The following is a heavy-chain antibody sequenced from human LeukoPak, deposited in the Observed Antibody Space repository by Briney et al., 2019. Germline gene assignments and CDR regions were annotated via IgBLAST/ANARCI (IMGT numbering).Heavy chain of an antibody. Sequence: GGSLRLSSAASGFRFSDYYMSWIRQAPGKGLEWISYITSSSSYTIYADSVKGRFTISRDNSENTLYLQMNRLRAEDTAVYYCAKGMGDGTGYYTFDYWGQGTLVTVSS. CDR2: ITSSSSYT. CDR1: GFRFSDYY. J-gene: IGHJ4*02. D-gene: IGHD3-22*01. V-gene: IGHV3-11*05. CDR3: AKGMGDGTGYYTFDY.